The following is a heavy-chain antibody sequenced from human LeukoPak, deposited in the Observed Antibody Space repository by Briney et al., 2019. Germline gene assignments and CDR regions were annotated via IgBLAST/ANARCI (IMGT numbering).Heavy chain of an antibody. J-gene: IGHJ6*02. CDR2: INHNGNVN. CDR1: GFTFSSYW. CDR3: ARGGGLDV. V-gene: IGHV3-7*03. D-gene: IGHD3-16*01. Sequence: PGGSLRLSCAASGFTFSSYWMSWARQAPGKGLEWVASINHNGNVNYYVDSVKGRFTIFRDNAKNSLYLQMSNLRAEDTAVYFCARGGGLDVWGQGATVTVSS.